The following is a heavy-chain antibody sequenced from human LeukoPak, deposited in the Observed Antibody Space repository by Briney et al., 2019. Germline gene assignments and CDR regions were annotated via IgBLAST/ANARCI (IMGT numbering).Heavy chain of an antibody. Sequence: PGGPLRLSWPPSGFPFSSYSMIGAPQAPGRGREGFSSISSSSSYIYYAESVKGRFTISRDNAKNSLYLQMNSLRAEDTAVYYCARDWGRPTDYWGQGTLVTVSS. CDR3: ARDWGRPTDY. CDR2: ISSSSSYI. CDR1: GFPFSSYS. J-gene: IGHJ4*02. D-gene: IGHD3-16*01. V-gene: IGHV3-21*01.